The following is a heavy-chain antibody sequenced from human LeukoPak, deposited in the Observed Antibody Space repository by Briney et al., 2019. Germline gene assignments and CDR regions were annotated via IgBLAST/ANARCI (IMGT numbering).Heavy chain of an antibody. Sequence: SETLSLTCAVYGGSFSGHYWSWIRQPSGKGLEWIGEINHSGSTNYNPSLKSRVTISVDTSKNQFSLKLSSVTAADTAVYYCARTFVLSSSGWYGWFDPWGQGTLVTVSS. CDR3: ARTFVLSSSGWYGWFDP. CDR1: GGSFSGHY. J-gene: IGHJ5*02. V-gene: IGHV4-34*01. CDR2: INHSGST. D-gene: IGHD6-19*01.